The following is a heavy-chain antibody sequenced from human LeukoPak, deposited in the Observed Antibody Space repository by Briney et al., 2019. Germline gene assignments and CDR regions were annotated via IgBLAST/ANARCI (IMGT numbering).Heavy chain of an antibody. CDR3: ARERVPLPWSRYSSGWYAPLGYMDV. J-gene: IGHJ6*03. Sequence: GALRLSCAASGFSLSSYAMHWVRQAPGKGLEWVSFVSFDGRNKNYADSVRGRFTISRDDSKNTLYLQMNSLRAEDTAVYYCARERVPLPWSRYSSGWYAPLGYMDVWGKGTTVTVSS. D-gene: IGHD6-19*01. V-gene: IGHV3-30*04. CDR2: VSFDGRNK. CDR1: GFSLSSYA.